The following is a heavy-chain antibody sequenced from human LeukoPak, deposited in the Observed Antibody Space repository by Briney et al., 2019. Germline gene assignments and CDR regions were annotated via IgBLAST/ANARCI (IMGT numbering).Heavy chain of an antibody. D-gene: IGHD3-10*01. J-gene: IGHJ4*02. CDR2: INPNSGGT. V-gene: IGHV1-2*02. CDR1: GYTFTGYY. Sequence: ASVKVSCKASGYTFTGYYMHWVRQAPGQGLEWMGWINPNSGGTNYAQKFQGRVTMTRDTSISTAYMELSRLRSDDTAVYYCARDLRTYGSGKPQNWGQGTLVAVSS. CDR3: ARDLRTYGSGKPQN.